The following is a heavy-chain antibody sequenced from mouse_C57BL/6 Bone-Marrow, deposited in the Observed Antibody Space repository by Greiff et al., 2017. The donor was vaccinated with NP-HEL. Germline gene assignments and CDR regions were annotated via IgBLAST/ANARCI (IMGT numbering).Heavy chain of an antibody. CDR2: IDPEDGET. Sequence: EVKLVESGAELVKPGASVKLSCTASGFNIKDYYMHWVKQRTEQGLEWIGRIDPEDGETKYAPKFQGKATITADTSSNTAYLQLSSLTSEDTAVYYCARTMDGNYVWFAYWGQGTLVTVSA. D-gene: IGHD2-1*01. CDR3: ARTMDGNYVWFAY. J-gene: IGHJ3*01. CDR1: GFNIKDYY. V-gene: IGHV14-2*01.